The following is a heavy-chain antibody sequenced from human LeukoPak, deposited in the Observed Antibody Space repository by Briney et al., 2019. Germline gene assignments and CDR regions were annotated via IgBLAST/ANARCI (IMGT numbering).Heavy chain of an antibody. V-gene: IGHV3-74*01. CDR1: GFTFSSYW. CDR3: ARAERNAGVFDY. J-gene: IGHJ4*02. Sequence: GGSLRLSCAASGFTFSSYWMYWVRQAPGKGLVWVSRITPDGSVTGYADSVKGRFTISRDNSRNTLFLQVNSLRAEDTAVYYCARAERNAGVFDYWGQGTPVTVSS. D-gene: IGHD3-3*01. CDR2: ITPDGSVT.